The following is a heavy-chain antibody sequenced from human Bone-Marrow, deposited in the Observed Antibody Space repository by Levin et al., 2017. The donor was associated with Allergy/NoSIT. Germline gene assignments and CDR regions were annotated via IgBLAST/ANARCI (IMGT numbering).Heavy chain of an antibody. CDR1: GGSISDTTYY. CDR2: LYHSGST. CDR3: ARRPRWLQSPPFDY. Sequence: SQTLSLTCTVSGGSISDTTYYWSWIRQPPGRGLEWVVTLYHSGSTYYNPSLKSRITTSVDTSKNQFSLSLKSVTAADTSVYYCARRPRWLQSPPFDYWGQGTLATVSS. J-gene: IGHJ4*02. D-gene: IGHD5-24*01. V-gene: IGHV4-39*01.